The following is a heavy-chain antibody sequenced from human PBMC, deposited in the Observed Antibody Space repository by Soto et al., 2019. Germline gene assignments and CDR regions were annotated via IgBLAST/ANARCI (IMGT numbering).Heavy chain of an antibody. D-gene: IGHD2-2*01. V-gene: IGHV1-69*12. CDR2: IIPIFGTA. J-gene: IGHJ6*02. CDR1: GGTFSSYA. CDR3: ARHVPAAGCYYGMDV. Sequence: QVQLVQSGAEVKKPGSSVKVSCKASGGTFSSYAISWVRQAPGQGLEWMGGIIPIFGTANYAQKFQGRVTITADESTGTAYMVRSSLRSEDPAVYYCARHVPAAGCYYGMDVWGQGTTVTVSS.